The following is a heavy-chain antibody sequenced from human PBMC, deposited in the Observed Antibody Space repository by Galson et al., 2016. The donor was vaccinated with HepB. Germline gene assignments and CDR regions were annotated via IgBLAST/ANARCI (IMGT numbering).Heavy chain of an antibody. CDR2: ISYDGSNK. Sequence: QAPGKGLEWVALISYDGSNKYYADSVKGRFTISRDNSNNMVYLQMNSLRAEDTAVYYCARQGGPGWFAPWGQGTLVTVSS. J-gene: IGHJ5*02. D-gene: IGHD3-16*01. CDR3: ARQGGPGWFAP. V-gene: IGHV3-33*05.